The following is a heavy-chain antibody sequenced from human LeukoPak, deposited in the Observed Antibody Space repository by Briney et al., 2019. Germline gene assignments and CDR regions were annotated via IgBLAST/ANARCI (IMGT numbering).Heavy chain of an antibody. CDR3: ARVGAHYYDSSGYYYEDY. CDR1: GFTFSRYS. CDR2: VNSDGSGT. D-gene: IGHD3-22*01. Sequence: GGSLRLSCAASGFTFSRYSMHWVRQAPGKGLVWVSHVNSDGSGTDYADSVKGRFTISRDNAKNSLYLQMNSLRAEDTAVYYCARVGAHYYDSSGYYYEDYWGQGTLVTVSS. V-gene: IGHV3-74*01. J-gene: IGHJ4*02.